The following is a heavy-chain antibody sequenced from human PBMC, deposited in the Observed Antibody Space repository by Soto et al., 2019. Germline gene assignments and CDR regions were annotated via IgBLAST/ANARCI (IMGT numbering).Heavy chain of an antibody. CDR2: IYYSGST. CDR1: GGSISSYY. J-gene: IGHJ6*03. Sequence: PSETLSLTCTVSGGSISSYYWSWIRQPPGKGLEWIGYIYYSGSTNYNPSLKSRVTISVDTSKNQFSLKLSSVTAADTAVYYCARHPGYYGSGSCSGYYYYYMDVWGKGTTVTVSS. D-gene: IGHD3-10*01. CDR3: ARHPGYYGSGSCSGYYYYYMDV. V-gene: IGHV4-59*08.